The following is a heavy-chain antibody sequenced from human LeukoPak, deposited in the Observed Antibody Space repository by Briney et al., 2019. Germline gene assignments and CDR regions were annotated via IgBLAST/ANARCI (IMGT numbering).Heavy chain of an antibody. J-gene: IGHJ3*02. D-gene: IGHD3-22*01. V-gene: IGHV3-23*01. Sequence: PGGSLRLSCAASGFTFNSYAMSWVRQAPGKGLKWVSAISGSGGSTYYADSVKGRFTISRDNSKNTLYLQMNSLRAEDTAVYYCAKDHYDSSGYNAFDIWGQGTMVTVSS. CDR1: GFTFNSYA. CDR3: AKDHYDSSGYNAFDI. CDR2: ISGSGGST.